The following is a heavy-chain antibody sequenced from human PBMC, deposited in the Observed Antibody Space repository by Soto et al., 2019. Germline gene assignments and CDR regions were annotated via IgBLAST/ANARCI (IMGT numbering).Heavy chain of an antibody. D-gene: IGHD2-8*01. V-gene: IGHV3-23*01. J-gene: IGHJ4*02. CDR2: ISGSGGST. Sequence: EVQLLESGGGLVQPGGSLRLSCAASGFTFGSYAMSWVRQAPGKGLEWVSAISGSGGSTYYADSVKGRFTISRDNSKNTLYLQMNSLRAEDTAVYYCAKVLVGYCTNGVCSKDYWGQGTLVTVSS. CDR1: GFTFGSYA. CDR3: AKVLVGYCTNGVCSKDY.